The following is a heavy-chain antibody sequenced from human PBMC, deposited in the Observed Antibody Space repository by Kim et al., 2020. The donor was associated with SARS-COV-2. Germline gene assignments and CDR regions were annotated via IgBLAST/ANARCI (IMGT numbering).Heavy chain of an antibody. J-gene: IGHJ5*02. CDR2: INHSGST. D-gene: IGHD2-21*02. V-gene: IGHV4-34*01. Sequence: SETLSLTCAVYGGSFSGYYWSWIRQPPGKGLEWIGEINHSGSTNYNPSLKSRVTISVDTSKNQFSLKLSSVTAADTAVYYCARGAYCGGDCYNNWFDPWGHGTLVTVSS. CDR3: ARGAYCGGDCYNNWFDP. CDR1: GGSFSGYY.